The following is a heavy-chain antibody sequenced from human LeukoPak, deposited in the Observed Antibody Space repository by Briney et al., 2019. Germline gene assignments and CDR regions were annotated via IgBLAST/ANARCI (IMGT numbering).Heavy chain of an antibody. Sequence: SETLSLTCAVYGGSFSGYYWSWIRQPPGKGLEWIGEINHSGSTNYNPFLKSRVTISVDTSKNQFSLKLSSVTTADTAVYYCARLRMGDGYPTDYWGQGTLVTVSS. CDR2: INHSGST. CDR1: GGSFSGYY. D-gene: IGHD5-24*01. V-gene: IGHV4-34*01. J-gene: IGHJ4*02. CDR3: ARLRMGDGYPTDY.